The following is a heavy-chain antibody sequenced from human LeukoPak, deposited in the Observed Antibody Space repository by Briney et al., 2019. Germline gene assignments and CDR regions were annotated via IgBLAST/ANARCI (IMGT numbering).Heavy chain of an antibody. Sequence: SETLSLTCTVSGGSISSYYWTWIRQPPGKGLEWIGEINHSGSTNYNPSLKGRVTISVDTSKNQFSLKLSSVTAADTAVYYCASYTAGGGGLDYWGQGTLVTVSS. D-gene: IGHD5-18*01. J-gene: IGHJ4*02. V-gene: IGHV4-34*01. CDR3: ASYTAGGGGLDY. CDR1: GGSISSYY. CDR2: INHSGST.